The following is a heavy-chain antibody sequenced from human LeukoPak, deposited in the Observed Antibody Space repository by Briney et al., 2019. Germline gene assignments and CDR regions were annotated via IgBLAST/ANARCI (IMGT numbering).Heavy chain of an antibody. CDR1: GYTFTSYG. D-gene: IGHD3-10*01. J-gene: IGHJ4*02. Sequence: GASVKVSCKASGYTFTSYGISWVRQAPGQGLEWMGRIIPILGIANYAQKFQGRVTITADKSTGTAYMELSSLRSEDTAVYYCARSGGIRGVIIGFDYWGQGTLVTVSS. CDR2: IIPILGIA. V-gene: IGHV1-69*04. CDR3: ARSGGIRGVIIGFDY.